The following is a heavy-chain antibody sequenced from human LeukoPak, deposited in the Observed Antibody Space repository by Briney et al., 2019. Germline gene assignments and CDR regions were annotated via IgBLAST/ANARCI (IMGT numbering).Heavy chain of an antibody. J-gene: IGHJ4*02. D-gene: IGHD1-1*01. V-gene: IGHV4-39*02. CDR2: MFHGGST. CDR3: AKDNWNSRIFDS. CDR1: GGSISSSNYY. Sequence: SETLSLTCTVSGGSISSSNYYWGWIRQPPGKGLEWIGSMFHGGSTYYNPSLKNRVIISVDTSKNQFSLKLNSVTAADTAVYYCAKDNWNSRIFDSWGRGTLVTVSS.